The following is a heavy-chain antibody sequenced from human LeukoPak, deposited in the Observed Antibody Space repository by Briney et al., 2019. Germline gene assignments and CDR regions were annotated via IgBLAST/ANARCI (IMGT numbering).Heavy chain of an antibody. CDR1: GFTSISYW. Sequence: GGSLRLSCEASGFTSISYWMSWVRQAPGKGLEWVANIKQDGSEKYYVDSVKGRFTISRDNAKNSLYLQMNSLRAEDTAVYYCAKDGGGTTTIVVGDFDYWGQGTLVTVSS. V-gene: IGHV3-7*03. D-gene: IGHD3-22*01. CDR2: IKQDGSEK. CDR3: AKDGGGTTTIVVGDFDY. J-gene: IGHJ4*02.